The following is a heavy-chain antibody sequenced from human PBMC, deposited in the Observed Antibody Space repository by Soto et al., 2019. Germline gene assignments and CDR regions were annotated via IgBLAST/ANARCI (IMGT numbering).Heavy chain of an antibody. CDR3: ARDHGTRVYYDSSGYSLDY. D-gene: IGHD3-22*01. Sequence: QVQLVESGGGVVQPGRSLRLSCAASGFTFSSYGMHWVRQAPGKGLEWVAVIWYDGSNKYYADSVKGRFTISRDNSKNTLYLQMNSLRAEDTAVYYCARDHGTRVYYDSSGYSLDYWGQGTLVTVSS. J-gene: IGHJ4*02. V-gene: IGHV3-33*01. CDR2: IWYDGSNK. CDR1: GFTFSSYG.